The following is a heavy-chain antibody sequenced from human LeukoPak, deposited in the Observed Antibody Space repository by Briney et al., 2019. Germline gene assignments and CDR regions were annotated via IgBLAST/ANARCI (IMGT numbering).Heavy chain of an antibody. J-gene: IGHJ4*02. D-gene: IGHD3-16*01. CDR3: AKSGDYLWDY. CDR2: IYHTGST. CDR1: GGSISTNNW. V-gene: IGHV4-4*02. Sequence: SETLSLTCAVSGGSISTNNWWSWVRQPPGKGLEWIGEIYHTGSTNYSPSLRSRVTMSIDKSNNQFSLNLNSVTAANTAVYYCAKSGDYLWDYWGQGTLVTVSS.